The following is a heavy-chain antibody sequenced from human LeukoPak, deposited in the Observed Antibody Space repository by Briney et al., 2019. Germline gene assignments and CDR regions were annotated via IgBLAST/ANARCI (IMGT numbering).Heavy chain of an antibody. V-gene: IGHV3-30-3*01. J-gene: IGHJ4*02. D-gene: IGHD3-10*01. CDR1: EFTFSNYA. Sequence: GGSLRLSCAASEFTFSNYALHWVRQAPGKGLQWVAVISYDGNTIHYADSVKGRFTISRDNSKNTLYLQMNSLRAEDTAVYYCARDSHGSGSYQDYWGQGTLVTVSS. CDR2: ISYDGNTI. CDR3: ARDSHGSGSYQDY.